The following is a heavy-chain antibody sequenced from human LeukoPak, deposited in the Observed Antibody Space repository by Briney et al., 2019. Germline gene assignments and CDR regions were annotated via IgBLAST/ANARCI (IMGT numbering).Heavy chain of an antibody. Sequence: ASLKVSCKVSGYTLTELSMHWVRQAPGKGLEWMGGFDPEDGETIYAQKFQGRVTMTEDTSTDTAYMELSSLRSEDTAVYYCATFTPLRYFDWLLEGDYWGQGTLVTVSS. D-gene: IGHD3-9*01. V-gene: IGHV1-24*01. CDR2: FDPEDGET. J-gene: IGHJ4*02. CDR3: ATFTPLRYFDWLLEGDY. CDR1: GYTLTELS.